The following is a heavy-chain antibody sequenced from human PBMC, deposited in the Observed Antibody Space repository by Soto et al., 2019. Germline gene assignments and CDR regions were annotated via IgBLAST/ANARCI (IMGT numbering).Heavy chain of an antibody. D-gene: IGHD2-15*01. CDR3: THRLVGSGQGY. V-gene: IGHV2-5*01. CDR1: GFSLTTGRVG. CDR2: IHWNDDN. J-gene: IGHJ4*02. Sequence: QITLEETGPPLVKPTQTLTLTCTFSGFSLTTGRVGVGWIRQPPGKALEWLAVIHWNDDNHYSPSLKSRLTTTKDTSKTQVVLTLTNMDPVDTATYYCTHRLVGSGQGYWGQGTLVTVSS.